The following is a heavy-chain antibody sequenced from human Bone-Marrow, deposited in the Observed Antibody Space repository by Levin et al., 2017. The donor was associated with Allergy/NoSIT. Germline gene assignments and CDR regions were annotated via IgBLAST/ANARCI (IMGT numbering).Heavy chain of an antibody. CDR1: GYSFTSYW. J-gene: IGHJ5*02. Sequence: GESLKISCQGSGYSFTSYWIGWVRQMPGKGLEWMGIIYPGDSDTRYSPSFQGQVTISADKSISTAYLQWSSLKASDTAMYYCARHQTRYCSSTRCNWFDPWGQGTLVTVSS. CDR3: ARHQTRYCSSTRCNWFDP. V-gene: IGHV5-51*01. CDR2: IYPGDSDT. D-gene: IGHD2-2*01.